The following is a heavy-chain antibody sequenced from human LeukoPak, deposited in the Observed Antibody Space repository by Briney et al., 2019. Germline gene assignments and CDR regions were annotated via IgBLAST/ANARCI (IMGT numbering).Heavy chain of an antibody. CDR3: AARPGEVAVPYDY. V-gene: IGHV3-23*01. J-gene: IGHJ4*02. D-gene: IGHD2-15*01. Sequence: PGESLRLSCAASGFTFSTYAMTWVRQAPGKGLEWVSLISRGDDVTYYADSVKGRFTISRDSSKNTLYLQMHSLRAEDTAVYYCAARPGEVAVPYDYWGQGTLVTVSS. CDR1: GFTFSTYA. CDR2: ISRGDDVT.